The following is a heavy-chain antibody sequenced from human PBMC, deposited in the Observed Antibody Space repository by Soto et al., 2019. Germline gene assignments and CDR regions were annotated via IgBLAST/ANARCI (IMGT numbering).Heavy chain of an antibody. J-gene: IGHJ3*02. Sequence: EIQLVESGGGVVRPGGSLRLSCAASGFTFDDYDMGWVRQAPGKGLEWVSVIKWNGGSTGYADSVKGRFTISRDNAKNSLYLQMNSLRAEDTALYYCAREPSYCTSGVCYAFDIWGQGTMVTVSS. D-gene: IGHD2-8*01. V-gene: IGHV3-20*04. CDR3: AREPSYCTSGVCYAFDI. CDR1: GFTFDDYD. CDR2: IKWNGGST.